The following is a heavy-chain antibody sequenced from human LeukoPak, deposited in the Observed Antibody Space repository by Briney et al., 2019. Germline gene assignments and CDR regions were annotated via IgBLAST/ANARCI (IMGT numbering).Heavy chain of an antibody. CDR2: ISGSGGST. D-gene: IGHD2-15*01. J-gene: IGHJ6*02. CDR1: GGTFSSYA. V-gene: IGHV3-23*01. Sequence: ASVKVSCKASGGTFSSYAMSWVRQAPGKGLEWVSAISGSGGSTYYADSVKGRFTISRDNSKNTLYLQMNSLRAEDTAVYYCAKVADYSLYYYYGMDVWGQGTTVTVSS. CDR3: AKVADYSLYYYYGMDV.